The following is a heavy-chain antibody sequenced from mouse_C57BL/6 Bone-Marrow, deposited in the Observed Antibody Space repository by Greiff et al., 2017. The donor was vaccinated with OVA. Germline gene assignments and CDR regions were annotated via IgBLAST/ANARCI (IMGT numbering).Heavy chain of an antibody. V-gene: IGHV1-81*01. CDR1: GYTFTSYG. D-gene: IGHD1-1*01. Sequence: LVESGAELARPGASVKLSCKASGYTFTSYGISWVKQRTGQGLEWIGEIYPRSGNTYYNEKFKGKATLTADKSSSTAYMELRSLTSEDSAVYFCARSYYYGSSYPYAMDYWGQGTSVTVSS. CDR3: ARSYYYGSSYPYAMDY. J-gene: IGHJ4*01. CDR2: IYPRSGNT.